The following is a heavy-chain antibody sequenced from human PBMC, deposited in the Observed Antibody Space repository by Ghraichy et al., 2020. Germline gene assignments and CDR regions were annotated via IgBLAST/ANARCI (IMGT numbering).Heavy chain of an antibody. CDR2: TYYRSKWSY. J-gene: IGHJ4*02. Sequence: SQTLSLTCAISGDSVSSNSVAWTWLRQSPSRGFEWLGGTYYRSKWSYDYAVSVKSRITINPDTSKNQFSLQLNSVTPEDTAMYYCARLIRGAYDYWGQGTLVTVSS. CDR3: ARLIRGAYDY. V-gene: IGHV6-1*01. CDR1: GDSVSSNSVA. D-gene: IGHD3-16*01.